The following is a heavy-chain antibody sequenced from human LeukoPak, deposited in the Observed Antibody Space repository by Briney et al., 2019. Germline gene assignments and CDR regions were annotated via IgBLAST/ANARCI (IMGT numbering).Heavy chain of an antibody. V-gene: IGHV4-39*07. CDR1: GGSISSSSYY. J-gene: IGHJ4*01. CDR2: IHYSGST. D-gene: IGHD3-10*01. CDR3: ARESQSVLWFGVHL. Sequence: SETLSLTCTVSGGSISSSSYYWAWIRQPPGKGLEWIGSIHYSGSTYYNPSLQSRVTISIDTSKNQFSLKLRFVTAADTAVYYCARESQSVLWFGVHLWGHGTLVTVSS.